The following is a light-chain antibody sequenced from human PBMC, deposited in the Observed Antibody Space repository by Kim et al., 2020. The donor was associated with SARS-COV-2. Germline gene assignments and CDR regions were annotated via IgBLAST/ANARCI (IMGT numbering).Light chain of an antibody. CDR2: AAS. CDR1: QDISTW. CDR3: QQANSFPIT. Sequence: DIQMTQSPSSVSASVGERVTITCRASQDISTWLAWYQQKPEKAPKLLIYAASTLQGGVPSRFSGSGSGTDFTLTISNLQPEDFATYYCQQANSFPITFGQGTRLEIK. V-gene: IGKV1-12*01. J-gene: IGKJ5*01.